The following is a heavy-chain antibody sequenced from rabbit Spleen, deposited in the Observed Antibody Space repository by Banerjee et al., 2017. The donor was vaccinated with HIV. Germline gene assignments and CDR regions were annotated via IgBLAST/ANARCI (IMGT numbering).Heavy chain of an antibody. CDR1: GFSFSSGYD. V-gene: IGHV1S45*01. CDR3: ARENSSGWGIVSFYFNL. D-gene: IGHD4-1*01. CDR2: IYAGSSGST. Sequence: QEQLKETGGGLVQPGGSLKLSCKASGFSFSSGYDMCWVRQAPGKGLEWIACIYAGSSGSTYYATWAKGRFTISRTWSTTVTLQMTSLTAADTATYFCARENSSGWGIVSFYFNLWGPGTLVTVS. J-gene: IGHJ4*01.